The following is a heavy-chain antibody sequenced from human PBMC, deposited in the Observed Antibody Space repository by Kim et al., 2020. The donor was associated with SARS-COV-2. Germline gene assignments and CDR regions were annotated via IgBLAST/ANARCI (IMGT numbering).Heavy chain of an antibody. CDR2: IRSKAYGGTT. V-gene: IGHV3-49*04. CDR3: TRDGTYYDILTGYYYYYGMDV. J-gene: IGHJ6*02. Sequence: GGSLRLSCTASGFTFGDYAMSWVRQAPGKGLEWVGFIRSKAYGGTTEYAASVKGRFTISRDDSKSIAYLQMNSLKTEDTAVYYCTRDGTYYDILTGYYYYYGMDVWGQGTTVTVSS. CDR1: GFTFGDYA. D-gene: IGHD3-9*01.